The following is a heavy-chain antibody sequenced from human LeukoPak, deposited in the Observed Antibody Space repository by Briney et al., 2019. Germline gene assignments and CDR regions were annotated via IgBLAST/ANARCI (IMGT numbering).Heavy chain of an antibody. Sequence: SETLSLTCTVSGGSISSYYWSWIRQPPGKGLEWIGLIYTSGSTNYNPSLKSRVTISVDTSKNQFSLKLSSVTAADTAVYYCARVTMEYDAFDIWGQGTMVTVSS. J-gene: IGHJ3*02. CDR3: ARVTMEYDAFDI. CDR2: IYTSGST. V-gene: IGHV4-4*08. CDR1: GGSISSYY. D-gene: IGHD3-10*01.